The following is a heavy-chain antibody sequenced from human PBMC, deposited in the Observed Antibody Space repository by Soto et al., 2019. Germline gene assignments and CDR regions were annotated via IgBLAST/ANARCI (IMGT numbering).Heavy chain of an antibody. V-gene: IGHV1-69*06. CDR3: ARALYDSSGYYYVKVVFDY. Sequence: QVQLVQSGAEVKKPGSSVKVSCKASGGTFSSYAISWVRQAPGQGLEWMGGIIPIFGTANYAQKFQGSVTIPADKSTSTAYMELSSLRSEDTAVYYCARALYDSSGYYYVKVVFDYWGQGTLVNVSS. CDR2: IIPIFGTA. D-gene: IGHD3-22*01. J-gene: IGHJ4*02. CDR1: GGTFSSYA.